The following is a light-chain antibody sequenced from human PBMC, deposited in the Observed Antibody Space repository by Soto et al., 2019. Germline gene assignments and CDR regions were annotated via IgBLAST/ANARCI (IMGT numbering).Light chain of an antibody. J-gene: IGKJ1*01. CDR1: QNITTW. V-gene: IGKV1-5*03. Sequence: DIQMTQSPSTLSAFAGDTVTITCRASQNITTWLAWYLRKPGKAPKLLIYKASTLKSGVPSRFSGSGSGTEFTLTISSLQHDDFATYYCQHYNSYSEAFGQGTKVDIK. CDR3: QHYNSYSEA. CDR2: KAS.